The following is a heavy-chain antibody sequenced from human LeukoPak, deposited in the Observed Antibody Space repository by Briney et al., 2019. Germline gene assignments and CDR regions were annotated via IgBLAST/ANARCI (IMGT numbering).Heavy chain of an antibody. CDR3: VRDRVGYGSGVIDY. J-gene: IGHJ4*02. D-gene: IGHD3-10*01. Sequence: SGGSLRLSCAASGVTFSNFSMNWVRQAPGKGLECISYISRSSSPMYYADSVKGRFTISRDNAKNSLFLQMSSLRVEDTAVYYCVRDRVGYGSGVIDYWGQGTLVTVSS. CDR1: GVTFSNFS. CDR2: ISRSSSPM. V-gene: IGHV3-48*04.